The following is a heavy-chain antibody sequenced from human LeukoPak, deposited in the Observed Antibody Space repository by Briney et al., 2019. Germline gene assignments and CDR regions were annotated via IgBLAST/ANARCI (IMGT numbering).Heavy chain of an antibody. V-gene: IGHV3-21*01. CDR3: ARGARTVRGVMGYFDY. J-gene: IGHJ4*02. D-gene: IGHD3-10*01. CDR1: GFTFSSYS. Sequence: PGGSLRLSCAASGFTFSSYSMNWVRQAPGKGLEWVSSISSSSSYIYYADSVKGRFTISRDNAKNSLYLQMNSLRAEDTAVYYCARGARTVRGVMGYFDYWGQGTLVTVSS. CDR2: ISSSSSYI.